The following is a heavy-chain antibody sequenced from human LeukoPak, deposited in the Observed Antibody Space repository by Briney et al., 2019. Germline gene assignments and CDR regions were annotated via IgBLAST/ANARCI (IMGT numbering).Heavy chain of an antibody. V-gene: IGHV3-48*01. D-gene: IGHD3-3*01. CDR2: ISSSSSTI. Sequence: GGSLRLSCAASGFTFRSSTMNWVRQAPGKGLEWVSYISSSSSTIYYADSVKGRFTISRDNAKNSLYLQMNSLRAEDTAVYYCAREGYYDFWSGYFHGPFDYWGQGTLVTVSS. CDR3: AREGYYDFWSGYFHGPFDY. CDR1: GFTFRSST. J-gene: IGHJ4*02.